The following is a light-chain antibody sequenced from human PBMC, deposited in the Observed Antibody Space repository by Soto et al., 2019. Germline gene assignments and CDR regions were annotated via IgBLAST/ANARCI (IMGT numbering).Light chain of an antibody. J-gene: IGKJ4*01. CDR1: RFVSRD. Sequence: EIVMTQSPATLSVSPGERATLSCRASRFVSRDLGWYQQKPGQAPRLLIYGASTRATGIPARFSGSGSGTEFTLTISSLQSEDVAVYYCQQYNDWPLTFGGGTKVEIK. CDR2: GAS. V-gene: IGKV3D-15*01. CDR3: QQYNDWPLT.